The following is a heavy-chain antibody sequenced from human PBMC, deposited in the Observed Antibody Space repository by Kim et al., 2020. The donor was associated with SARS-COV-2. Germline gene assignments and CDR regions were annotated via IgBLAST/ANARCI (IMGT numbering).Heavy chain of an antibody. J-gene: IGHJ6*02. CDR3: ARGSTDPYYYYYYGMDV. V-gene: IGHV1-8*01. CDR1: GYTFTSYD. Sequence: ASVKVSCKASGYTFTSYDINWVRQATGQGLEWMGWMNPNSGNTGYAQKFQGRVTMTRNTSISTAYMELSSLRSEDTAVYYCARGSTDPYYYYYYGMDVWGQGTTVTVSS. CDR2: MNPNSGNT.